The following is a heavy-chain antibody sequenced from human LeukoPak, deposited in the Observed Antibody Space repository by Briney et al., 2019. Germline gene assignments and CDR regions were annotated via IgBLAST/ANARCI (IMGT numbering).Heavy chain of an antibody. CDR1: GGSISSSNW. CDR2: IYHSGST. Sequence: SETLSLTCAVSGGSISSSNWWSWVRQPPGKGLEWIGYIYHSGSTYYNPPLKIRVTISVDTSMNQFSLKLSSVTAADTAVYYCARGRRGGHDFWSGYPRSSDYWGQGTLVTVSS. J-gene: IGHJ4*02. V-gene: IGHV4-4*02. CDR3: ARGRRGGHDFWSGYPRSSDY. D-gene: IGHD3-3*01.